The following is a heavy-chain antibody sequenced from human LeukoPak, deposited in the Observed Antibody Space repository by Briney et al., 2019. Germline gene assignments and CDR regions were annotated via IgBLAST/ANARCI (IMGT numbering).Heavy chain of an antibody. CDR2: IYYSGST. V-gene: IGHV4-39*07. CDR1: GGSISSSSYY. D-gene: IGHD5-24*01. CDR3: ARGRDGYNSNWFDP. Sequence: PSETLSLTCTVSGGSISSSSYYWGWIRQPPGKGLEWIGSIYYSGSTYYNPSLKSRVTISVDTSKNQFSLKLSSVTAADTAVYYCARGRDGYNSNWFDPWGQGTLVTVSS. J-gene: IGHJ5*02.